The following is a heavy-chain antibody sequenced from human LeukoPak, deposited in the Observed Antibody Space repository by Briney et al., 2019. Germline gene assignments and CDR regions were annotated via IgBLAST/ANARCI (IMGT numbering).Heavy chain of an antibody. V-gene: IGHV4-59*01. CDR2: TSYTRST. J-gene: IGHJ5*02. D-gene: IGHD1-26*01. CDR3: VRLGRRSGSYSLDP. CDR1: GVPINSDY. Sequence: PSETLSLTCTVSGVPINSDYWNWIGQPPGKGWEWMGYTSYTRSTNYKPSLESRLTISLETSKNQFSLKLSSVTAADTGAYYCVRLGRRSGSYSLDPWGQGTLVTVSS.